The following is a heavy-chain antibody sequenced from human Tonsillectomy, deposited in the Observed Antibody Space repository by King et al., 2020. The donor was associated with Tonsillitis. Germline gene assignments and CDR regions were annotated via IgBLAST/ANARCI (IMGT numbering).Heavy chain of an antibody. CDR2: IYYSGST. CDR3: ASWGAPYDYVWGSYRSAGTRKDY. V-gene: IGHV4-39*07. Sequence: LQLQESGPGLVKPSETLSLTCTVSGGSISSSSYYWGWIRQPPGKGLEWIGSIYYSGSTYYNPSLKSRVTISVDTSKNQFSLKLSSVTAADTAVYYCASWGAPYDYVWGSYRSAGTRKDYWGQGTLVTVSS. CDR1: GGSISSSSYY. J-gene: IGHJ4*02. D-gene: IGHD3-16*01.